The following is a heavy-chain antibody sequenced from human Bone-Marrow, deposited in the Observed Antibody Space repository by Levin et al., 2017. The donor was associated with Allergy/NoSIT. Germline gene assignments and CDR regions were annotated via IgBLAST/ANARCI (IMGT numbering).Heavy chain of an antibody. CDR2: IIPIFGTA. D-gene: IGHD3-22*01. CDR3: ARDPSVRSHYDSSGYYYGSFDY. CDR1: GGTFSSYA. J-gene: IGHJ4*02. Sequence: ASVKVSCKASGGTFSSYAISWVRQAPGQGLEWMGGIIPIFGTANYAQKFQGRVTITADESTSTAYMELSSLRSEDTAVYYCARDPSVRSHYDSSGYYYGSFDYWGQGTLVTVSS. V-gene: IGHV1-69*13.